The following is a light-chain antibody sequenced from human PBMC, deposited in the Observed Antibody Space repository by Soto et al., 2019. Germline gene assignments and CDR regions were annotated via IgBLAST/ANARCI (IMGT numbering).Light chain of an antibody. Sequence: QSALTQPRSVSGSPGQSVTISCTGTSSDVGGSNLVSWYQQHAGRAPKLVIYDVIKRPSGVPDRFSGSKSSNTASLTISGLQVEDEADYYCCSYAGNSLWVFGGGTKLTVL. CDR1: SSDVGGSNL. V-gene: IGLV2-11*01. CDR3: CSYAGNSLWV. J-gene: IGLJ3*02. CDR2: DVI.